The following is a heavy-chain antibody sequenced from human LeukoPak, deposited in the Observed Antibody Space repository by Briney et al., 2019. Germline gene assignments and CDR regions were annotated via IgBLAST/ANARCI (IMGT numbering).Heavy chain of an antibody. D-gene: IGHD3-22*01. CDR2: IIPIFGTA. Sequence: ASVKVSCKASGGTFSSYAISWVRQAPGQGLEWMGGIIPIFGTANYAQKFQGRVTITADESTSTAYMELSSLRSEDTAVYYCARTKHYYDSPHGDAFDIWGQGTMVTVSS. CDR3: ARTKHYYDSPHGDAFDI. J-gene: IGHJ3*02. V-gene: IGHV1-69*13. CDR1: GGTFSSYA.